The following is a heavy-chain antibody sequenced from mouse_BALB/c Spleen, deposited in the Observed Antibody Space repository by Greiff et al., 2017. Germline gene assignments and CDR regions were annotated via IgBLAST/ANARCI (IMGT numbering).Heavy chain of an antibody. Sequence: EVKLMESGGGLVQPGGSLRLSCATSGFTFTDYYMSWVRQPPGKALEWLGFIRNKANGYTTEYSASVKGRFTISRDNSQSILYLQMNTLRAEDSATYYCARDGITTVVAPYYYAMDYWGQGTSVTVSS. CDR1: GFTFTDYY. CDR3: ARDGITTVVAPYYYAMDY. J-gene: IGHJ4*01. V-gene: IGHV7-3*02. D-gene: IGHD1-1*01. CDR2: IRNKANGYTT.